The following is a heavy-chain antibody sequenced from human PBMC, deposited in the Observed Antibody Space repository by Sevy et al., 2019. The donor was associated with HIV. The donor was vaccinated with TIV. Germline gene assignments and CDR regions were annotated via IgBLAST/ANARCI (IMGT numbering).Heavy chain of an antibody. CDR1: GFTFSTYG. V-gene: IGHV3-30*02. Sequence: GGSLRLSCAASGFTFSTYGMHWVRQAPGKGLEWVAFIRFDGNSKYYADFVKGRFTISRDNSKNTLDLQLNSLTAEDTAVYYCARADCGGDCYLVFDYRGQGTLVTVSS. CDR2: IRFDGNSK. CDR3: ARADCGGDCYLVFDY. D-gene: IGHD2-21*01. J-gene: IGHJ4*02.